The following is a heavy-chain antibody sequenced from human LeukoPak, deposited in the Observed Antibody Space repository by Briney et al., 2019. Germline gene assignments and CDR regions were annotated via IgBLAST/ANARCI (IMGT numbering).Heavy chain of an antibody. Sequence: GGSLRLSCAASGFTFDDYAMHWVRQAPGKGLEWVSGISWNSGSIGYADSVKGRFTISRDNAKNSLYLQMNSLRAEDTAVYYCARGRRYGGSKFDYWGQGTLVTVSS. CDR3: ARGRRYGGSKFDY. D-gene: IGHD4-23*01. V-gene: IGHV3-9*01. CDR1: GFTFDDYA. CDR2: ISWNSGSI. J-gene: IGHJ4*02.